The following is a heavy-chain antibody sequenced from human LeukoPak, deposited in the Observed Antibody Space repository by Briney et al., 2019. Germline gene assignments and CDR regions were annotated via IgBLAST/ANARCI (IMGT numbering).Heavy chain of an antibody. CDR1: GYTFTSYD. J-gene: IGHJ5*02. CDR3: ARAAYCSGGTCYNWFDP. V-gene: IGHV7-4-1*02. CDR2: INTNTGNP. Sequence: REASVKVSCKASGYTFTSYDINWVRQVPGQGLEWMGWINTNTGNPMYAQGFAGRFVFSLDTSVTTAYLQINSLKAEDTAVYYCARAAYCSGGTCYNWFDPWGRGTLVTVSS. D-gene: IGHD2-15*01.